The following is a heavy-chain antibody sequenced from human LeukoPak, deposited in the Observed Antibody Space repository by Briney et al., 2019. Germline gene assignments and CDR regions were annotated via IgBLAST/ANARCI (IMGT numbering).Heavy chain of an antibody. J-gene: IGHJ6*03. CDR3: ARDRVTMVRGDPYYYYMDV. Sequence: GASVKVSCKASGYTFTGYYMHWVRQAPGQGLEWMGWINPNSGGTNYAQKFQGRVTMTRDTSISTAYMELSRLRSDDTAVYYCARDRVTMVRGDPYYYYMDVWGKGTTVTISS. V-gene: IGHV1-2*02. CDR1: GYTFTGYY. CDR2: INPNSGGT. D-gene: IGHD3-10*01.